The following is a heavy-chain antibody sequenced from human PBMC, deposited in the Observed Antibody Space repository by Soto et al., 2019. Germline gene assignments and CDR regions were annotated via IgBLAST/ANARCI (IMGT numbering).Heavy chain of an antibody. CDR3: ARGGENCSSTSCYTDWYFDL. J-gene: IGHJ2*01. Sequence: GGSLRLSCAASGFTFSSYDMHWVRQATGKGLEWVSAIGTAGDTYYPGSVKGRFTISRENAKNSLYLQMNSLRAGDTAVYYCARGGENCSSTSCYTDWYFDLWGRGTLVTVSS. V-gene: IGHV3-13*01. CDR1: GFTFSSYD. CDR2: IGTAGDT. D-gene: IGHD2-2*02.